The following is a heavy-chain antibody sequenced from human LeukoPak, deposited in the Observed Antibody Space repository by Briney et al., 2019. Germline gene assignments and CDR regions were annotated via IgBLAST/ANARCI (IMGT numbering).Heavy chain of an antibody. Sequence: SVKVSCKASGGTFSSYAISWVRQAPGQGLEWMGGIIPIFGTANYAQKFQGRVTITADESTSTAYMELSSLRSEDTAAYYCARFEVFGSSGSEFDYWGQGTLVTVSS. CDR2: IIPIFGTA. D-gene: IGHD6-6*01. J-gene: IGHJ4*02. CDR3: ARFEVFGSSGSEFDY. V-gene: IGHV1-69*13. CDR1: GGTFSSYA.